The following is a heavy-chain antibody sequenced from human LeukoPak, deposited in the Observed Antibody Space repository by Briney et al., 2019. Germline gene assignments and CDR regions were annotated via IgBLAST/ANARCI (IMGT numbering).Heavy chain of an antibody. J-gene: IGHJ3*02. V-gene: IGHV1-69*05. CDR2: IIPVFGAA. CDR1: GDTFSKNT. CDR3: ARNIVVVPAAPGAFDI. D-gene: IGHD2-2*01. Sequence: GSSVKVSCKAFGDTFSKNTISWVRQAPGQGLEWMGGIIPVFGAANYAQKFQGRVTIATDESTSTAYMELSSLRSEDTAVYYCARNIVVVPAAPGAFDIWGQGTMVTVSS.